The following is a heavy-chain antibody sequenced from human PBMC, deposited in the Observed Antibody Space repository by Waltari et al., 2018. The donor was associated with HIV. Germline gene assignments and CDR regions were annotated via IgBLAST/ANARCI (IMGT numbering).Heavy chain of an antibody. J-gene: IGHJ6*02. D-gene: IGHD6-13*01. CDR3: AKDKAASGYYFGMDV. V-gene: IGHV3-9*01. CDR2: ISWNSGNT. CDR1: GFTFYDYA. Sequence: EVQLVESGGGLVQPGRSLRLSCAASGFTFYDYAMHWVRQVPGKGLEWVSGISWNSGNTGYGDSVKGRFIISRDNAKNSLYLQMDSLRVEDTALYYCAKDKAASGYYFGMDVWGQGTTVTVSS.